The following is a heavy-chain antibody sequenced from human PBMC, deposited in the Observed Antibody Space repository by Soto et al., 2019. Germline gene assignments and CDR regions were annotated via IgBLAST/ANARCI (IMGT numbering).Heavy chain of an antibody. CDR1: GGTFSSYS. D-gene: IGHD3-22*01. V-gene: IGHV1-69*13. CDR2: INPIFGTT. J-gene: IGHJ6*02. Sequence: ASVKVSFKGFGGTFSSYSISLVRQAPGKGLEWKGRINPIFGTTKYAQKIKGRVTITADESTSTAYIELSSLRFEDTAVYYCSRGQHYYDSSGYYSYSMDVWGQGTTVTVSS. CDR3: SRGQHYYDSSGYYSYSMDV.